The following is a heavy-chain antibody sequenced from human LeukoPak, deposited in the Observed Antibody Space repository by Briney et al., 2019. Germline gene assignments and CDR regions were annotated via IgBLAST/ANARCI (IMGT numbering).Heavy chain of an antibody. J-gene: IGHJ4*02. V-gene: IGHV1-18*01. CDR2: ISAYNGNT. CDR3: ARDLGYVGGCELDY. D-gene: IGHD2-15*01. CDR1: GYTFTRYG. Sequence: GASVKVSCKTSGYTFTRYGITWVRQAPGQGLEWMGWISAYNGNTNYAQKLQGRVTMTTDTSTSTAYMELRSLRSDDTAVYYCARDLGYVGGCELDYWGQGTLVTVSS.